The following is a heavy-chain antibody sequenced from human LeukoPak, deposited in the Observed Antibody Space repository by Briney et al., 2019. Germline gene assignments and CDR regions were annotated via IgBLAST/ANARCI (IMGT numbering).Heavy chain of an antibody. V-gene: IGHV4-61*02. CDR2: IYTSGST. J-gene: IGHJ4*02. CDR1: GGSISSGSYY. D-gene: IGHD3-22*01. Sequence: SETLSLTCTVSGGSISSGSYYWSWIRQPAGKGLEWVGRIYTSGSTNYNPSLKSRVTISVDTSKNQFSLRLSSVTAADTAVYYCARVTGYIVEDYFDYWGQGTLVTVSS. CDR3: ARVTGYIVEDYFDY.